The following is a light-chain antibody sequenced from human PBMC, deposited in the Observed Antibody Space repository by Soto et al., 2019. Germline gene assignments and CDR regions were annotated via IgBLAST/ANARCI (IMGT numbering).Light chain of an antibody. CDR2: DAS. V-gene: IGKV1-33*01. CDR1: QDISDY. J-gene: IGKJ3*01. CDR3: QQCETLPFT. Sequence: DIQMTQSPSSLSASVGDRVTITCQASQDISDYVNWYQQKPGRAPRLLIHDASILESGAPSRFSGSGSGTDFTFIISSLQPEDIATYYCQQCETLPFTFGPGTKVDI.